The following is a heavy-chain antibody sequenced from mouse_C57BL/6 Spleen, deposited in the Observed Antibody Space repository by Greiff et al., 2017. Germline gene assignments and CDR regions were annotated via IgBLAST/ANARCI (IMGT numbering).Heavy chain of an antibody. CDR3: TRGYDYDGGFAY. D-gene: IGHD2-4*01. J-gene: IGHJ3*01. CDR2: IDPETGGT. CDR1: GYTFTDYE. Sequence: VQLVESGAELVRPGASVTLSCKASGYTFTDYEMHWVKQTPVHGLEWIGAIDPETGGTAYNQKFKGKAILTADKSSSTAYMELRSLTSEDSAVYYCTRGYDYDGGFAYWGQGTLVTVSA. V-gene: IGHV1-15*01.